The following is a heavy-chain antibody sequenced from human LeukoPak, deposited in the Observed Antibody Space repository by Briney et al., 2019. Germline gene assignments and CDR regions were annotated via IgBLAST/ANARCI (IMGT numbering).Heavy chain of an antibody. J-gene: IGHJ1*01. CDR1: GYTFANYY. CDR2: IYAGDSDA. V-gene: IGHV5-51*03. CDR3: GQIATEYFQE. Sequence: GESLNISCKTAGYTFANYYIGWVRQMPGKGLEWMGIIYAGDSDAKYSPSFQGQVTISVDRSIRTAYLQWNSLKASDTAIYYCGQIATEYFQEWGQGTLVTVSS.